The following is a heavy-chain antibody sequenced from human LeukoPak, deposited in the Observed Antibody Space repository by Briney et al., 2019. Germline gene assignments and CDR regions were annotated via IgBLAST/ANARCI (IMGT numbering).Heavy chain of an antibody. D-gene: IGHD3-3*01. CDR1: GGSISSSNW. V-gene: IGHV4-4*02. Sequence: KPSETLSLTCAVSGGSISSSNWWRWVRQPPGKGLEWIGEIYHSGSTNYNPSLKSRLIMSVDLPENHISLKLTSLTAADTAVYYCAREGGFYRPLDYSGQGTLVTVSS. CDR3: AREGGFYRPLDY. CDR2: IYHSGST. J-gene: IGHJ4*02.